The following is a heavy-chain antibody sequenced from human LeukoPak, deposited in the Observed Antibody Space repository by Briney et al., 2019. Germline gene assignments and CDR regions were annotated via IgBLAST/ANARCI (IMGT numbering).Heavy chain of an antibody. D-gene: IGHD1-1*01. Sequence: GGSLRLSCAASGFTFSSDGMHWVRQAPGKGLEWVAVIWYDGSNKYYADSVKGRFTISRDNSKNTLYLQMNSLRAEDTAVYYCARSRGLERRSNYFDYWGQGTLVTVSS. CDR3: ARSRGLERRSNYFDY. V-gene: IGHV3-33*01. CDR2: IWYDGSNK. CDR1: GFTFSSDG. J-gene: IGHJ4*02.